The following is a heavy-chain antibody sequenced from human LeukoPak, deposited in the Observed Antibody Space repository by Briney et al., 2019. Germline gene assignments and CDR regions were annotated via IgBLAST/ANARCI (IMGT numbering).Heavy chain of an antibody. D-gene: IGHD2-8*02. J-gene: IGHJ4*02. CDR2: MKGDGSHI. V-gene: IGHV3-7*01. Sequence: GGSLRLSCAASGFTFGNFWMSWVRQAPGRGLQWVASMKGDGSHIYYVDSVKGRFTISRGNARNSLYLQMNSLRAEDTAVYYCARLFGGVTTFDYWGQGVLVTVSS. CDR1: GFTFGNFW. CDR3: ARLFGGVTTFDY.